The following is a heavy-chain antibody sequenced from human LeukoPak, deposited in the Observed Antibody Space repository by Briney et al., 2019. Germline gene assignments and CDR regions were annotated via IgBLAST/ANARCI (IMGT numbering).Heavy chain of an antibody. CDR2: IRSKAFGGST. Sequence: PGRSLRRSCIASGFTFGDYAMSWVRQAPGKGLEWVGFIRSKAFGGSTEYAASVKGRFTISRDDSKSIAYLQMNSLKTEDTAVYYCTRDFTIFDYWGQGTLVTVSS. V-gene: IGHV3-49*04. CDR3: TRDFTIFDY. J-gene: IGHJ4*02. CDR1: GFTFGDYA. D-gene: IGHD3-3*01.